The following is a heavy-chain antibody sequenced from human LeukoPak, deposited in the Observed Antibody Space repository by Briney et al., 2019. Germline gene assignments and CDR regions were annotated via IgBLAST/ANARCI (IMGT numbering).Heavy chain of an antibody. J-gene: IGHJ4*02. CDR2: INPAGSET. V-gene: IGHV3-7*01. D-gene: IGHD2-15*01. CDR3: ARFGYVAAVDV. CDR1: GFTFSSYA. Sequence: GGSLRLSCAASGFTFSSYAMSWVRQAPGTGLEWVANINPAGSETYYVDPVKGRFSISRDNAKNLVYLQMNSLRAEDTAVYHCARFGYVAAVDVWGQGTPVIVSS.